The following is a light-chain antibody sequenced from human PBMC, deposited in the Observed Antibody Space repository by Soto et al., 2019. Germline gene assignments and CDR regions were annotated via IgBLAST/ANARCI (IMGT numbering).Light chain of an antibody. CDR3: VQALQTPT. J-gene: IGKJ1*01. V-gene: IGKV2-28*01. CDR1: QSLLHSNGYNY. CDR2: LGS. Sequence: DIVMTQSPLSLPVTPGEPASISCRSSQSLLHSNGYNYLDWYLQKPGQSPQLLIYLGSNRASGVPDRFSGSGSGTDFTLKMSTVEAEDVGVYYCVQALQTPTFGQGTKVEIK.